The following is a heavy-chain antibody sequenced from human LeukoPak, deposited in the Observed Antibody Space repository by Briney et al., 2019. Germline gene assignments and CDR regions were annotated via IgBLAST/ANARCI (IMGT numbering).Heavy chain of an antibody. J-gene: IGHJ4*02. CDR2: ISYGGSNK. CDR3: ARGHTAMVGKIDY. D-gene: IGHD5-18*01. V-gene: IGHV3-30*04. CDR1: GFTFSSYA. Sequence: PGRSLRLSCAASGFTFSSYAMHWVRQAPGKGLEWVAVISYGGSNKYYADSVKGRFTISRDNSKNTLYLQMNSLRAEDTAVYYCARGHTAMVGKIDYWGQGTLVTVSS.